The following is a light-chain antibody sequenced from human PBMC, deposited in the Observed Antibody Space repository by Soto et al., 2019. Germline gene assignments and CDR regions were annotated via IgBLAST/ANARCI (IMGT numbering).Light chain of an antibody. CDR1: SNDVGAYNY. Sequence: QSVLTQPASVSGSPGQSITVSCTGTSNDVGAYNYVSWYQQHPGTAPKLMIYDVSNRPSGVSNRFSGSKSGNTASLTISGLQPEDVADYYCTSYTSSRTYVFGTGTKVTVL. CDR2: DVS. CDR3: TSYTSSRTYV. V-gene: IGLV2-14*03. J-gene: IGLJ1*01.